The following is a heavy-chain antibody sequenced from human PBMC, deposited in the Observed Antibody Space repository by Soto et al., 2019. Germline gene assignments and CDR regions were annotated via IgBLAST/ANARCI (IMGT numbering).Heavy chain of an antibody. Sequence: GGSLRLSCAASGFTFSDYYMSWIRQAPGKGLEWVSYISSSGSTIYYADSVKGRFTISRDNAKNSLYLQMNSLRAEDTAVYYCAKVIRGSGSYYYYYGMDVWGQGTTVTVSS. V-gene: IGHV3-11*01. CDR3: AKVIRGSGSYYYYYGMDV. CDR1: GFTFSDYY. J-gene: IGHJ6*02. D-gene: IGHD3-10*01. CDR2: ISSSGSTI.